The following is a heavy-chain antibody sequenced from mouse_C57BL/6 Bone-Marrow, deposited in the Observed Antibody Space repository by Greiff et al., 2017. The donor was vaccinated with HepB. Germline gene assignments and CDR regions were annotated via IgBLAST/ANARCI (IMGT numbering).Heavy chain of an antibody. CDR1: GFTFSSYA. J-gene: IGHJ2*01. CDR2: ISDGGSYT. V-gene: IGHV5-4*01. D-gene: IGHD1-1*02. CDR3: ARGDLEKLSYYFDY. Sequence: EVHLVESGGGLVKPGGSLKLSCAASGFTFSSYAMSWVRQTPEKRLEWVATISDGGSYTYYPDNVKGRFTISRDNAKNNLYLQMSHLKSEDTAMYYCARGDLEKLSYYFDYWGQGTTLTVSS.